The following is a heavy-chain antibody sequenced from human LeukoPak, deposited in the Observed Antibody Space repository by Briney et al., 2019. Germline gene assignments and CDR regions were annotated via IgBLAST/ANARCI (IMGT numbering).Heavy chain of an antibody. D-gene: IGHD2/OR15-2a*01. Sequence: SQTLSLTCTVSGGSISSGGYYWGWIRQHPGKGLEWIGYIYYSGSTYYNPSLKGRVTISVDTSKNQFSLKLSSVTAADTAIYYCAREYCNSISCPVWFDPWGQGTLVTVSS. V-gene: IGHV4-31*03. CDR3: AREYCNSISCPVWFDP. J-gene: IGHJ5*02. CDR1: GGSISSGGYY. CDR2: IYYSGST.